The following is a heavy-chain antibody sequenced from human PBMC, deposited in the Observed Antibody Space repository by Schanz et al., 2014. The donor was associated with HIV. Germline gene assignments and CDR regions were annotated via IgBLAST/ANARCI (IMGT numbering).Heavy chain of an antibody. CDR2: IWYDGSNK. D-gene: IGHD6-6*01. V-gene: IGHV3-33*06. CDR3: AKAEAVIAARPGGFDY. J-gene: IGHJ4*02. Sequence: QVQLVESGGGVVQPGRSLRLSCAASGFTFRSYGMHWVRQAPGKGLEWVAVIWYDGSNKYYADSVKGRFTISRDNSKNSLYLQMNSLRTEDTAVYYCAKAEAVIAARPGGFDYWGQGTLVTVSS. CDR1: GFTFRSYG.